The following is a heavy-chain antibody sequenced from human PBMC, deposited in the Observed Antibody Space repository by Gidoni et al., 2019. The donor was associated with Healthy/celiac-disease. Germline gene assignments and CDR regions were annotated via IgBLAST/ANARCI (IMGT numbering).Heavy chain of an antibody. CDR2: IWYDGSNK. V-gene: IGHV3-33*01. J-gene: IGHJ4*02. CDR3: ARVGGSYYGADY. CDR1: GFTFSSYG. Sequence: QVQLVESGGGVVQPGRSLRLSCAASGFTFSSYGMHWVRQAPGKGLEWVAVIWYDGSNKYYADSVKGRFTISRDNSKNTLYLQMNSLRAEDTAVYYCARVGGSYYGADYWGQGTLVTVSS. D-gene: IGHD1-26*01.